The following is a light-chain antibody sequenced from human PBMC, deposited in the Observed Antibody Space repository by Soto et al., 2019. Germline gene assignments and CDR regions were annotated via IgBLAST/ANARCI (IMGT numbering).Light chain of an antibody. J-gene: IGKJ1*01. Sequence: EIVMTQSPATLSVSPGERATLSCRASQSVGSNLVWYQQKPGQAPRLLIYGASTRATGIPARFSGSGSGTEFTLTISSLQSEDSAVYFCQQCNNWPPWTFGQGT. CDR3: QQCNNWPPWT. CDR2: GAS. CDR1: QSVGSN. V-gene: IGKV3D-15*01.